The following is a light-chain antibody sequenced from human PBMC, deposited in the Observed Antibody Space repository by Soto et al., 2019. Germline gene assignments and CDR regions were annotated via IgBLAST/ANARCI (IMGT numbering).Light chain of an antibody. V-gene: IGKV3-11*01. J-gene: IGKJ4*01. CDR3: HQRSSWPLT. Sequence: EIVLPQSPATLSLSPGERATLSCMASQTVGSYLAWYQQKAGQAPRPLIYDASNRATGIPARFSASGSGTDFTLTISSLEPDDFAVYYCHQRSSWPLTFGGGTKVE. CDR1: QTVGSY. CDR2: DAS.